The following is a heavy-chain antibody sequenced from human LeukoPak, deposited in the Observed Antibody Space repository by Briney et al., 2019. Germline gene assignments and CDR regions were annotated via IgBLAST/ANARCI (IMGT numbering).Heavy chain of an antibody. CDR2: IKQDGSEK. V-gene: IGHV3-7*01. CDR3: ARVRCSSNSCFPDY. J-gene: IGHJ4*02. Sequence: GGSLRLSCTASGFTFSHHWMTWVRQAPGKGLEWVANIKQDGSEKYYVDSVKGRFTISRDNAKNSLFLQMNSLRAEDTAVYYCARVRCSSNSCFPDYWGQGTLVTVSS. D-gene: IGHD2-2*01. CDR1: GFTFSHHW.